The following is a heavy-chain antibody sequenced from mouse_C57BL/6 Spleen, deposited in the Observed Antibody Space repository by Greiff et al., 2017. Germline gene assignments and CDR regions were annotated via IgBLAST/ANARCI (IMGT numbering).Heavy chain of an antibody. CDR1: GYAFSSSW. Sequence: VQLQQSGPELVKPGASVKISCKASGYAFSSSWMNWVKQRPGKGLEWIGWIYPGDGDTNYNGKVKGKATLTADKSSSTVYMQLSSLTSEDSAVYFCASGLYSGSSGFDYWGQGTTLTVSS. V-gene: IGHV1-82*01. J-gene: IGHJ2*01. CDR2: IYPGDGDT. D-gene: IGHD1-1*01. CDR3: ASGLYSGSSGFDY.